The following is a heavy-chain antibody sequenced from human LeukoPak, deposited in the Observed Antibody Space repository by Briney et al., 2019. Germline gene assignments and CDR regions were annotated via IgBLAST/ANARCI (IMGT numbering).Heavy chain of an antibody. CDR3: ARVKPYYDYVWGSYRPDYFDY. CDR2: IYYSGST. Sequence: SQTLSLTCTVSGGSISSGDYYWRWIRQPPGKGLEWIGYIYYSGSTYYNPSLKSRVTISVDTSKNQFSLKLSSVTAAETAVYYCARVKPYYDYVWGSYRPDYFDYWGQGTLVTVSS. CDR1: GGSISSGDYY. V-gene: IGHV4-30-4*01. J-gene: IGHJ4*02. D-gene: IGHD3-16*02.